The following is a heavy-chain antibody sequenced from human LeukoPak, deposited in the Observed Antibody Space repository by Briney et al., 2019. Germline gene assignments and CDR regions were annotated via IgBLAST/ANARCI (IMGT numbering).Heavy chain of an antibody. V-gene: IGHV3-11*04. CDR1: GFIFSDYY. D-gene: IGHD2/OR15-2a*01. J-gene: IGHJ3*02. CDR3: ARGSMAYAYAFDI. CDR2: ISSSGSSI. Sequence: GGSLRLSCAASGFIFSDYYMSWIRQAPGKGLEWVSYISSSGSSIYYADSVKGRFTISRDNAKDSLYLQMNSLRAEDTAVYYCARGSMAYAYAFDIWGQGTMVTVSS.